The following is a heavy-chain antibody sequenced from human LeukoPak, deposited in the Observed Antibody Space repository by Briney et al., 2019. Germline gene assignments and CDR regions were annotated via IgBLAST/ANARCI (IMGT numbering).Heavy chain of an antibody. CDR3: ARGMVRGVIVDY. Sequence: SETLSLTCTVSGNSISSGYYWGWIRQPPGKGLEWIGSIYHSGGTYYNLSLKSRVAISVDTSKNQFSLKLSSVTAADTAVYYCARGMVRGVIVDYWGQGTLVTVSS. D-gene: IGHD3-10*01. CDR1: GNSISSGYY. CDR2: IYHSGGT. J-gene: IGHJ4*02. V-gene: IGHV4-38-2*02.